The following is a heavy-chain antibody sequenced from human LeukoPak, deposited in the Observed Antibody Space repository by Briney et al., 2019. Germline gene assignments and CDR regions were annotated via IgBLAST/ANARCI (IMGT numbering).Heavy chain of an antibody. V-gene: IGHV3-48*03. D-gene: IGHD6-13*01. Sequence: GGSLRLSCAASGFTFSSYEMNWVRQAPGKGLEWVSYISSSGSTIYYADSVKGRFTISRDNAKNSLYLQMNSLRAEDTAVYCCARVAAGTTFYYMDVWGKGTTVTISS. CDR2: ISSSGSTI. J-gene: IGHJ6*03. CDR3: ARVAAGTTFYYMDV. CDR1: GFTFSSYE.